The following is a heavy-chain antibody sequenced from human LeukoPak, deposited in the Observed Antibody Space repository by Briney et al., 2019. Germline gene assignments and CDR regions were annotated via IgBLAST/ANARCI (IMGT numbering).Heavy chain of an antibody. CDR1: GFTFSTYW. CDR3: AKSMLPSTNPRYYHYGMDV. Sequence: GGSLRLSCAASGFTFSTYWMHWVRQAPGKGLEWVALISYDGSNENYVDSVKGRFTISRDNSKSTLYLQMNSLRAADTAVYYCAKSMLPSTNPRYYHYGMDVWGQGTTVTVSS. CDR2: ISYDGSNE. J-gene: IGHJ6*02. D-gene: IGHD2-15*01. V-gene: IGHV3-30*18.